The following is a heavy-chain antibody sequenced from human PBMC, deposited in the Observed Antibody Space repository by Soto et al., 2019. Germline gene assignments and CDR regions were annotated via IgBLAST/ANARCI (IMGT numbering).Heavy chain of an antibody. Sequence: EVQLVESGGGLVQPGGSLRLSCAASGFTVSSNYMSWVRQAPGKGLEWVSIVYSDGSTYYADSVKGRFTISRDNSKNTLHLQMNSLRVEDTAMYYCARDPDYYYDHWGQGTLVTVSS. J-gene: IGHJ4*02. CDR3: ARDPDYYYDH. CDR2: VYSDGST. CDR1: GFTVSSNY. V-gene: IGHV3-66*01. D-gene: IGHD3-22*01.